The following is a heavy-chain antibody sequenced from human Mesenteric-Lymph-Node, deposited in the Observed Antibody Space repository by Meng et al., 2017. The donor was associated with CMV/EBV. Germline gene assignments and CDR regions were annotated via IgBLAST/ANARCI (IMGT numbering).Heavy chain of an antibody. CDR2: ISRSGDMI. D-gene: IGHD3-3*01. CDR1: GFVFSDYY. Sequence: GESLKISCAASGFVFSDYYMSWIRQAPGQGLEWVSYISRSGDMIHNADSVKGRFTISRDNAKNSLYLQMSSLRAEDTAVYYCVRVVPDYDFWSGYLYFVSWGQGTLVTVSS. J-gene: IGHJ4*02. CDR3: VRVVPDYDFWSGYLYFVS. V-gene: IGHV3-11*04.